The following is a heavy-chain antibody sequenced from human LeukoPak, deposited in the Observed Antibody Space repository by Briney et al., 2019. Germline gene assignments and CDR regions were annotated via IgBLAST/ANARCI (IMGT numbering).Heavy chain of an antibody. D-gene: IGHD6-19*01. CDR3: ATVYIAVATFDY. CDR2: IIPIFGTA. V-gene: IGHV1-69*06. CDR1: GGTFSSYA. Sequence: GASVKVSCKASGGTFSSYAISWVRQAPGQGLEWMGGIIPIFGTANYAQKFQDRVTITADKSTSTAYMELSSLRSEDTAVYYCATVYIAVATFDYWGQGTLVTVSS. J-gene: IGHJ4*02.